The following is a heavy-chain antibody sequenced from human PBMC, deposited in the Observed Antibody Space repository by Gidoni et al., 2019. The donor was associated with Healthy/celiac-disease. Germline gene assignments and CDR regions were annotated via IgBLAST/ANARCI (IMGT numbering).Heavy chain of an antibody. CDR3: ARARRVGVAGPYYFDY. J-gene: IGHJ4*02. CDR1: GGTFRSYA. D-gene: IGHD6-19*01. Sequence: QVQLVQSGAEVKKPGSAVKVSCKAAGGTFRSYAISWVRQAPGQGLEWMGGIIPIFGTANYAQKCQGRVTITADESTSTAYMELSSLRSEDTAVYYCARARRVGVAGPYYFDYWGQGTLVTVSS. V-gene: IGHV1-69*01. CDR2: IIPIFGTA.